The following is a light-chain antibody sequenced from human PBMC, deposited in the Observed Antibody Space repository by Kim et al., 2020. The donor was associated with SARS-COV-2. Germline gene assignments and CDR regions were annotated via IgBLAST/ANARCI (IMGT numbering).Light chain of an antibody. Sequence: SASVGYRVTITCRASQGISSLFAWYQQKPGKAPKIQIDAASNLQSGGPSRVSGSGSWTDVTLTISSLQPEDFATYYCQQSNSFPYSCGQGTKLEI. CDR2: AAS. V-gene: IGKV1-12*01. J-gene: IGKJ2*03. CDR3: QQSNSFPYS. CDR1: QGISSL.